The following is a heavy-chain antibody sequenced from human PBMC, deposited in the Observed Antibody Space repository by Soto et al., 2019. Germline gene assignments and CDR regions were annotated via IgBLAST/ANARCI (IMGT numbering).Heavy chain of an antibody. CDR2: IWYDGSNK. CDR1: GFTFSSYG. V-gene: IGHV3-33*01. D-gene: IGHD4-4*01. Sequence: QEQLVESGGGVVQPGTSLRLSCAASGFTFSSYGMHWVRQAPGEGLEWVAVIWYDGSNKYYADPVKGRFTISRDDSKDTMFLQMNSLRAEDTALYYCARDIYSTSYYYYYAMDVWGQGTTVTVSS. CDR3: ARDIYSTSYYYYYAMDV. J-gene: IGHJ6*02.